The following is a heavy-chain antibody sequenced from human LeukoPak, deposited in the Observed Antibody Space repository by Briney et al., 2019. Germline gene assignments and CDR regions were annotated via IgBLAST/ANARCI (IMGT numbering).Heavy chain of an antibody. CDR3: AGGPIVATGVDY. CDR2: ISTTGSTI. Sequence: GGSLRLSCAASGFTFSSYAMSWVRQAPGEGLEWVSYISTTGSTIYYADSVKGRFTISRDNAKNSLYLQMNSLRAEDTAFYYCAGGPIVATGVDYWGQGTLVTVSS. CDR1: GFTFSSYA. J-gene: IGHJ4*02. V-gene: IGHV3-48*03. D-gene: IGHD5-12*01.